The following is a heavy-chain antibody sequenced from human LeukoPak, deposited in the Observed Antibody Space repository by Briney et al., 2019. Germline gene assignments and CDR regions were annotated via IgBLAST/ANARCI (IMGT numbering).Heavy chain of an antibody. J-gene: IGHJ4*02. D-gene: IGHD3-10*01. CDR1: GGSISSGGYY. CDR2: IYYSGST. CDR3: ARELWFGELTLDY. V-gene: IGHV4-31*03. Sequence: SQTLSLTCTVSGGSISSGGYYWSWIRQHPGKGLEWIGYIYYSGSTYYNPSLKSRVTISVDTSKNQFSLKLSSVTAADTAVYYCARELWFGELTLDYWGQGTLVTVSS.